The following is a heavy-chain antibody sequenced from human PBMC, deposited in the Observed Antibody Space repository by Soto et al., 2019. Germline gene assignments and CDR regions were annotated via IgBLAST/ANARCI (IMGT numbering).Heavy chain of an antibody. D-gene: IGHD4-17*01. Sequence: QVQLQESGPGLVKPSQTLSLTCTVSGGSISSGDYYWSWIRQPPGKGLEWIGYIYYSGSTYYNPSLKSRVTISVDTSKNQFSLKLSSVTAADTAVYYCARDQNGYGGYPKDGGWGQGTLVTVSS. J-gene: IGHJ4*02. CDR3: ARDQNGYGGYPKDGG. CDR2: IYYSGST. CDR1: GGSISSGDYY. V-gene: IGHV4-30-4*01.